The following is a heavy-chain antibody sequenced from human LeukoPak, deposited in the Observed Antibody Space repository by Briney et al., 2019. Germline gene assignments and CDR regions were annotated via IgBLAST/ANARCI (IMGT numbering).Heavy chain of an antibody. Sequence: SETLSLTCTVSGGSMSGYYWSWIRQPPGKGLEWIGYIHYSGTTNYNPSLKSRVTISLDTSRNQFSLKLRSVTTADTVVYYCARRRVYSGSGEFDFWGQGTLVTVSS. J-gene: IGHJ4*02. CDR1: GGSMSGYY. V-gene: IGHV4-59*01. CDR3: ARRRVYSGSGEFDF. D-gene: IGHD5-12*01. CDR2: IHYSGTT.